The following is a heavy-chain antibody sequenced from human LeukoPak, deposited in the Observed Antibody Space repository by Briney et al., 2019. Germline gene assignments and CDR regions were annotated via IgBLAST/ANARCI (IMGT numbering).Heavy chain of an antibody. D-gene: IGHD6-13*01. CDR3: ARGSNSSSWYAPLYFDY. Sequence: GGSLRLSCAASGFTVSSNYMSWVRQAPGKGLEWVSVIYSGGSTYYADSVKGRFTISRDNSKNTLYLQMNSLRAEDTAVYYCARGSNSSSWYAPLYFDYWGQGTLVTVSS. J-gene: IGHJ4*02. CDR2: IYSGGST. V-gene: IGHV3-66*01. CDR1: GFTVSSNY.